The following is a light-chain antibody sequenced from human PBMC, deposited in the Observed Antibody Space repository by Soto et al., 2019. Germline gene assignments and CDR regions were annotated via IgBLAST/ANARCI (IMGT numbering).Light chain of an antibody. J-gene: IGKJ1*01. V-gene: IGKV1-5*03. CDR3: QHYNSYSEA. CDR2: KAS. CDR1: QTISSW. Sequence: DIQMTQSLSTLSASVGDRVAITCRASQTISSWLAWYQQKPGKAPKLLIYKASTLKSGVPSRFSGRGSGTEFTLTISSLQPDDFATYYCQHYNSYSEAFGQGTKVDIK.